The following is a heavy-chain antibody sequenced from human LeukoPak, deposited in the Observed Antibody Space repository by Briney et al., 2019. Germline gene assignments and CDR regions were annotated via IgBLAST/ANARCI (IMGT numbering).Heavy chain of an antibody. CDR1: GFTFRSYS. CDR2: IDPSSTYI. CDR3: ARAPTVLVGYCSSSSCQADY. V-gene: IGHV3-21*01. D-gene: IGHD2-2*01. Sequence: GGSLRLSCAASGFTFRSYSMNWVRQAPGKGLEWVSAIDPSSTYIYYADSVKGRFTISRDNAENSLYLQMNSLRVEDTAVYYCARAPTVLVGYCSSSSCQADYWGQGTLVTVSS. J-gene: IGHJ4*02.